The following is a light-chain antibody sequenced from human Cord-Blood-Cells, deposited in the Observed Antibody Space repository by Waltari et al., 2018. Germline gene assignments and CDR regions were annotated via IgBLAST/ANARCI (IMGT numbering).Light chain of an antibody. J-gene: IGLJ2*01. CDR3: AAWDDSLNGVV. V-gene: IGLV1-44*01. CDR1: SSNIGSNT. CDR2: SQN. Sequence: QSVLTQPPSASGTPGQRVTISCSGSSSNIGSNTVNWYQQLPGTAPKLLVYSQNKRPSGVPDRFSGSKSGTSASLAISGLQSEDEADYYCAAWDDSLNGVVFGGGTKLTVL.